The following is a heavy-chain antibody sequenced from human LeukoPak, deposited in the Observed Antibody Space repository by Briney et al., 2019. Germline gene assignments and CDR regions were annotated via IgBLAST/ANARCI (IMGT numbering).Heavy chain of an antibody. D-gene: IGHD3-9*01. V-gene: IGHV3-7*01. J-gene: IGHJ4*02. CDR3: ARESYDILTGCRYYFDY. CDR2: IKQDGSEK. CDR1: GFTFSSYW. Sequence: GGSLRLSCAASGFTFSSYWMSWVCQAPGKGLEWVANIKQDGSEKYYVDSVKGRFTISRDNAKNSLYLQMNSLRAEDTAVYYCARESYDILTGCRYYFDYWGQGTLVTVSS.